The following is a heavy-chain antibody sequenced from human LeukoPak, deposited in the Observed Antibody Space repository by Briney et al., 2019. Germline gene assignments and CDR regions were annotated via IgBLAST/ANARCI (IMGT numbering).Heavy chain of an antibody. CDR3: ARVSANYFDY. J-gene: IGHJ4*02. CDR2: ISSSGNSI. V-gene: IGHV3-48*03. Sequence: PGGSLRLSCAASGFTFSNYEMNWVRQAPGKGLEWVAYISSSGNSIHYADSVKGRFTSSRANAKQSLFLQITSPGAEETAVYDRARVSANYFDYWGQGTLVTVSS. CDR1: GFTFSNYE. D-gene: IGHD2-8*01.